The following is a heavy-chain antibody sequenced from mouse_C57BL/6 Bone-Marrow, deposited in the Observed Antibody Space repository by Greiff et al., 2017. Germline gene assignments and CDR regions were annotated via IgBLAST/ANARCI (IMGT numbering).Heavy chain of an antibody. CDR1: GFNIKDAY. CDR3: TTYYYGSSFFDY. V-gene: IGHV14-4*01. J-gene: IGHJ2*01. Sequence: EVKLVASGAELVRPGASVKLSCTASGFNIKDAYMHWVKQRPEQGLEWIGWIDPENGDTDYASKFQGKATITADTSSNTAYLQLSSLTSEDTAVYYCTTYYYGSSFFDYWGQGTTLTVSS. CDR2: IDPENGDT. D-gene: IGHD1-1*01.